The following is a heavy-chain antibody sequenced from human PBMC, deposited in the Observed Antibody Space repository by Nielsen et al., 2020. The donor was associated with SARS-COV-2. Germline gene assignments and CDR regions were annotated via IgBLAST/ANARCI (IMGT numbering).Heavy chain of an antibody. Sequence: GGSLRLSCAASGFTFSSYAMSWVRRAPRKGLEWVSSISGSGGSTYYADSVKGRFTISRDNSKNTLYLQMNSLRAEDTAVYYCAKDRARSWELPDYWGQGTLVTVSS. V-gene: IGHV3-23*01. D-gene: IGHD1-26*01. J-gene: IGHJ4*02. CDR3: AKDRARSWELPDY. CDR1: GFTFSSYA. CDR2: ISGSGGST.